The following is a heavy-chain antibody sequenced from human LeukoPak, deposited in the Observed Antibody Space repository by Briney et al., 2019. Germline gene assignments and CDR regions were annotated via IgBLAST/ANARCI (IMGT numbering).Heavy chain of an antibody. CDR1: GFTFSTYW. J-gene: IGHJ4*02. V-gene: IGHV3-7*01. CDR3: ARGSGRYYIY. Sequence: GGSLRLSCEASGFTFSTYWVTWVRQAPGMGLEWVANINQDGSEKYYVDSVKGRFTISRDNAKNSLYLQMNSLRAEDTAVYYCARGSGRYYIYWGQGTLVTVSS. D-gene: IGHD3-10*01. CDR2: INQDGSEK.